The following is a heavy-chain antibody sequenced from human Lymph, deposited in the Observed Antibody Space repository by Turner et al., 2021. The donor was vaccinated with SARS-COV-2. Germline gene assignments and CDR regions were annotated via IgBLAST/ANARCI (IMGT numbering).Heavy chain of an antibody. J-gene: IGHJ5*02. CDR1: GGSMNSNY. V-gene: IGHV4-59*01. D-gene: IGHD2-21*02. CDR3: ARETVNNWVDP. Sequence: QVQLQESGPRLVKPLETLSLTCTVSGGSMNSNYWSWIRQPPGKRLELIVYIYYRGSTNYNPSLESRFTISVDTSRNQCSLNLTSVTAADTAIYYCARETVNNWVDPWGQGTLVTVSS. CDR2: IYYRGST.